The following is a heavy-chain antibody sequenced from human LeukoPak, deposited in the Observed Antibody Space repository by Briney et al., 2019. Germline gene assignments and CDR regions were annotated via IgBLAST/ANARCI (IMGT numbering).Heavy chain of an antibody. CDR3: ATGFRYCSKNSCYLDP. V-gene: IGHV3-11*06. CDR1: GFTFSDYY. J-gene: IGHJ5*02. CDR2: VSTSSYT. D-gene: IGHD2-2*01. Sequence: GGSLRLSCAASGFTFSDYYVSCICQAPGKGLEWVSYVSTSSYTNYADSVKGRFTISRDNAKNSLYLQMNSLRAEDTAVYYCATGFRYCSKNSCYLDPWGQGTLVTVSS.